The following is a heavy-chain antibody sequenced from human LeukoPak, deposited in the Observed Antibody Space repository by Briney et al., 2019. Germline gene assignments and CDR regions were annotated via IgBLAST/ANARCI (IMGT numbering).Heavy chain of an antibody. D-gene: IGHD3-10*02. CDR2: ITSSSSYT. CDR1: GFTFSSYT. V-gene: IGHV3-21*01. Sequence: GGSLRLSCVASGFTFSSYTMNWVRQAPGKGLEWVSSITSSSSYTYYADSLKGRFTISRGNAKNSLYLQMNSLRAEDTAVYYCAELGITMIGGVWGKGTTVTISS. CDR3: AELGITMIGGV. J-gene: IGHJ6*04.